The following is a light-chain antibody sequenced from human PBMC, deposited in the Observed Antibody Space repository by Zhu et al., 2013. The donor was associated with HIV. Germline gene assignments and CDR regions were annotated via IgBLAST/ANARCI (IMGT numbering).Light chain of an antibody. Sequence: DIQMTQSPSTLSASVGDRVTITCRASESVNRWLAWYQQKPGLAPKLLIYWASDLESGVPSRFSGSGSGTEFTLTISSLQSDDSATYYCQQYDSDPWTFGKGPRWKSN. CDR2: WAS. V-gene: IGKV1-5*03. CDR1: ESVNRW. J-gene: IGKJ1*01. CDR3: QQYDSDPWT.